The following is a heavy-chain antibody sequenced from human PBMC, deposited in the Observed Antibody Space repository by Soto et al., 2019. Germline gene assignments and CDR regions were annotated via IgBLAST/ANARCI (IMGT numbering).Heavy chain of an antibody. CDR1: GFTFSSYC. Sequence: GGSLRLSCAASGFTFSSYCMHWVRQAPGKGLEWVAVISYDGSNKYYADSVKGRFTISRDNSKNTLYLQMNSLRAEDTAVYYCAKALITGGGDYWGQGTLVTVSS. CDR2: ISYDGSNK. V-gene: IGHV3-30*18. CDR3: AKALITGGGDY. D-gene: IGHD3-16*01. J-gene: IGHJ4*02.